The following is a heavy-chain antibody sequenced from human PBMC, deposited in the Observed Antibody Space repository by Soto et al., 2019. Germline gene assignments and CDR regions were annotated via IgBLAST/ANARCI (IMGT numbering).Heavy chain of an antibody. J-gene: IGHJ6*02. CDR1: GFSFSDHG. D-gene: IGHD3-9*01. CDR3: AKTSKTTILTVYDV. Sequence: GGSLRLSSEASGFSFSDHGMSWVRQAPGKGLEWVSVTSGSGGTTYYVDSVKGRFTISRDNSKNTLYLQMNSLRVEDTAVYYCAKTSKTTILTVYDVWGRGTTVTVSS. CDR2: TSGSGGTT. V-gene: IGHV3-23*01.